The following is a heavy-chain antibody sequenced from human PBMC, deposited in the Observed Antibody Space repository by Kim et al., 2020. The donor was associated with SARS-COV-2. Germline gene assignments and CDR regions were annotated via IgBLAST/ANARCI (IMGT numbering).Heavy chain of an antibody. CDR3: ARRGGQATYYYDSSGYSDAFDI. Sequence: SETLSLTCTVSGGSISSYYWSWIRQPPGKGLEWIGYIYYSGSTNYNPSLKSRVTISVDTSKTQFSLKLSSVTAADTAVYYCARRGGQATYYYDSSGYSDAFDIWGQGTMVTVSS. J-gene: IGHJ3*02. D-gene: IGHD3-22*01. CDR1: GGSISSYY. V-gene: IGHV4-59*01. CDR2: IYYSGST.